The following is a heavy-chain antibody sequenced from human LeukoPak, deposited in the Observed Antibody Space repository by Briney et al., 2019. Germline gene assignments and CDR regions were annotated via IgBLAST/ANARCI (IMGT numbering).Heavy chain of an antibody. D-gene: IGHD2-2*01. CDR1: GFTFSSYG. CDR3: AKVHFANVVVPAAMGDLDY. Sequence: PGGSLRLSCAASGFTFSSYGMHWVRQAPGKGLEWVGVISYDGSNKYYADSVKGRFTISRDNSKNTLYLQMNSLRAEDTAVYYCAKVHFANVVVPAAMGDLDYWGQGTLVTVSS. CDR2: ISYDGSNK. J-gene: IGHJ4*02. V-gene: IGHV3-30*18.